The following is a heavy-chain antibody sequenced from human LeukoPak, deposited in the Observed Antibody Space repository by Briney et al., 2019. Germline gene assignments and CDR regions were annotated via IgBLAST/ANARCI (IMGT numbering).Heavy chain of an antibody. D-gene: IGHD3-10*01. Sequence: ASVKVSCKASGYTFTNSDINWVRQATGQGLEWMGWMNPDSGNTGYAQNFQGRVTMTRNTSISTAYMELSSLRSEDTAVYYCARYTNMVRGGSWFDPWGQGTLVTVSS. CDR1: GYTFTNSD. CDR3: ARYTNMVRGGSWFDP. V-gene: IGHV1-8*01. CDR2: MNPDSGNT. J-gene: IGHJ5*02.